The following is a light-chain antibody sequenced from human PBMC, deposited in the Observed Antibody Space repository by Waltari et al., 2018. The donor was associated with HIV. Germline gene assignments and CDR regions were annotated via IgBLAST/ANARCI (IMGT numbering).Light chain of an antibody. J-gene: IGKJ1*01. V-gene: IGKV3-20*01. Sequence: EIVLTQSPDTLSLSPGERATLSCRASQSVGSNHLAWYQQKPGQAPRLLIYGASSRSTGIPDRFSGSGSGADFTLTIRRLEPEDFAVYYCQQYGTSPRTFGQGTKVESK. CDR1: QSVGSNH. CDR2: GAS. CDR3: QQYGTSPRT.